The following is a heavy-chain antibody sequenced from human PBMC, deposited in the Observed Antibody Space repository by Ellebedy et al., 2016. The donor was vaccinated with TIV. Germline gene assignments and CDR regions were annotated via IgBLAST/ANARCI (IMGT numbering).Heavy chain of an antibody. J-gene: IGHJ2*01. Sequence: MPSETLSLTCTVSGGSISSYYWSWIRQPAGKGLEWIGRIYTSGSTNYNPSLKSRVTISVDTSKNQFSLKLSSVTAADTAVYYCARGDMVRGVISLDLWGRGTLVTVSS. V-gene: IGHV4-4*07. D-gene: IGHD3-10*01. CDR1: GGSISSYY. CDR2: IYTSGST. CDR3: ARGDMVRGVISLDL.